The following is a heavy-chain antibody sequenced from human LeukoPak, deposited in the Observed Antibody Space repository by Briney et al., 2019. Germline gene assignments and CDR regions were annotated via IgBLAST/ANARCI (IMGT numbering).Heavy chain of an antibody. CDR2: ISPNGGGT. V-gene: IGHV1-2*02. D-gene: IGHD3-10*02. CDR1: GYTFTSYD. J-gene: IGHJ3*02. Sequence: ASVKVSCKASGYTFTSYDINWVRQAPGEGLEWMAWISPNGGGTKYAQKFQDRLTMTWDTSISTAYMELNTLTSDDTAVYYCAREAPMVGDSFDIWGHGTMVTVSS. CDR3: AREAPMVGDSFDI.